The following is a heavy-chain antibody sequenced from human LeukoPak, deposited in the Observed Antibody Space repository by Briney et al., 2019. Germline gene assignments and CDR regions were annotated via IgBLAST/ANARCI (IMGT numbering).Heavy chain of an antibody. J-gene: IGHJ4*02. CDR1: GFTFSSYA. V-gene: IGHV3-23*01. Sequence: PGGSLRLSCAASGFTFSSYAMRWVRQAPGKGLEWVSVISGSAVGTSYADSVKGRFTISRDNSKNTLYLQMNSLRAEDTAAYYCAKSPRIVVVAAATYFDSWGQGTLVTVSS. D-gene: IGHD2-15*01. CDR2: ISGSAVGT. CDR3: AKSPRIVVVAAATYFDS.